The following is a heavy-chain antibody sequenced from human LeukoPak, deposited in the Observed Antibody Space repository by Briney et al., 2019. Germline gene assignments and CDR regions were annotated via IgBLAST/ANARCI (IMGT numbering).Heavy chain of an antibody. CDR3: AREGGPYRPLDY. V-gene: IGHV4-4*02. CDR2: VNLQGST. Sequence: SGTLSLTCGVPGGSITNTNYWTWVRQPPGKGLEWIGEVNLQGSTNYNPSLMGRVAISVDTSENHISLQLTSVTAADTAVYYCAREGGPYRPLDYSGQGTLVTVSS. J-gene: IGHJ4*02. CDR1: GGSITNTNY.